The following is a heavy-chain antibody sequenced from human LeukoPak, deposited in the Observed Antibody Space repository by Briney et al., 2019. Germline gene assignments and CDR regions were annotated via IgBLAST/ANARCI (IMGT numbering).Heavy chain of an antibody. J-gene: IGHJ4*02. CDR3: AGSHWTYGVVC. Sequence: PGGSLRLSCAASGFTFSDYAMSWIRQAPGQGLEWVAYIRRSGATIDYADSVKGRFSISRDKAKNSMYLQMNSLRAEDTAVYYCAGSHWTYGVVCWGQGTLVTVSS. D-gene: IGHD1-7*01. CDR1: GFTFSDYA. V-gene: IGHV3-11*01. CDR2: IRRSGATI.